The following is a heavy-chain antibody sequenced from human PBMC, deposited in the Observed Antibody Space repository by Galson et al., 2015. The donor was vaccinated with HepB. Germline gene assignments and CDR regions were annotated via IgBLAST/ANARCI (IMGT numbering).Heavy chain of an antibody. CDR3: AKHPDYDIVTAYYMDV. J-gene: IGHJ6*03. D-gene: IGHD3-9*01. V-gene: IGHV3-23*01. CDR1: GFTFSSYA. CDR2: ISGSGGT. Sequence: SLRLSCAASGFTFSSYAMSWVRQAPGKGLEWVSAISGSGGTTYADSVKGRFTISRDNSKNTLYLQMNRLGAEDTAVYYCAKHPDYDIVTAYYMDVWGKGTTVTVSS.